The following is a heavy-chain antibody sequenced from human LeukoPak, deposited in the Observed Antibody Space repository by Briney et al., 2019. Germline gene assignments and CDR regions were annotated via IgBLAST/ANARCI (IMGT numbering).Heavy chain of an antibody. J-gene: IGHJ4*02. CDR1: GFTFSDYY. V-gene: IGHV3-11*04. Sequence: GGSLRLSCAASGFTFSDYYMSWIRQAPGKGLEWVSYISSSGSTIYYADSVKGRFTIARDNAKNSLYLQMNSLRAEDKAVYYCARASLGYCSSTSCYTSEDYWGQGTLVTVSS. D-gene: IGHD2-2*02. CDR2: ISSSGSTI. CDR3: ARASLGYCSSTSCYTSEDY.